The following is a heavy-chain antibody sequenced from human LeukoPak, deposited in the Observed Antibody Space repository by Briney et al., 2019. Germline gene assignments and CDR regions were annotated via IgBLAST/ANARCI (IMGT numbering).Heavy chain of an antibody. CDR3: ARAYALGDSSGYSHYI. Sequence: PGGSLRLSCAASGFTFSSYWMHWVRQAPGKGLLWVSRINTDRTTIDYADSVKGRFTISRDNAKSTLYLQMNSLRADDTAVYHCARAYALGDSSGYSHYIWGQGALVTVSS. CDR1: GFTFSSYW. V-gene: IGHV3-74*01. J-gene: IGHJ4*02. D-gene: IGHD3-22*01. CDR2: INTDRTTI.